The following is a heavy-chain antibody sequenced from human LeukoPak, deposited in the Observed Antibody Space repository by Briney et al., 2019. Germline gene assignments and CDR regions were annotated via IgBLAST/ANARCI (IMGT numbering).Heavy chain of an antibody. CDR2: INPSGGST. D-gene: IGHD2-2*01. V-gene: IGHV1-46*01. J-gene: IGHJ3*02. CDR3: ARARVVVVPAAREVGAFDI. CDR1: GYTFTSYY. Sequence: ASVKVSCKASGYTFTSYYMHWVRQAPGQGLEWMGIINPSGGSTSYAQKFQGRVTMTRDTSTSTVYMELSSLRSEDTAVYYCARARVVVVPAAREVGAFDIWGQGTMVTVSS.